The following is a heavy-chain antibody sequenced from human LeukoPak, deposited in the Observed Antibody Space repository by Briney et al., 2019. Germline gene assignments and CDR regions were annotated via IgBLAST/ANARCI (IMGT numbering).Heavy chain of an antibody. CDR3: ARDSTMVRGAYYFDY. Sequence: SETLSLTCTVSGGSISGYYWSWIRQPAGKGLEWIGRIYTSGSTNYNPSLKSRVTMSVDTSKNQFSLKLSSVTAADTAVYYCARDSTMVRGAYYFDYWGQGTLVTVSS. D-gene: IGHD3-10*01. CDR1: GGSISGYY. CDR2: IYTSGST. V-gene: IGHV4-4*07. J-gene: IGHJ4*02.